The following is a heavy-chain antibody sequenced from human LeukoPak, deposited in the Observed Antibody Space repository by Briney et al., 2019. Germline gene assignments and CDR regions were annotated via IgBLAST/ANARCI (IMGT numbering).Heavy chain of an antibody. CDR2: IGGSGNDT. CDR3: ADGIIAAATN. D-gene: IGHD6-13*01. Sequence: GGSLRLSCAASGFTFSSYAMNWVRQAPGKGLEWVSAIGGSGNDTYYADSVRGRFTISRDTSKNTLFLQMNSLRAEDTAIYYCADGIIAAATNWGQGILVTVPS. J-gene: IGHJ4*02. V-gene: IGHV3-23*01. CDR1: GFTFSSYA.